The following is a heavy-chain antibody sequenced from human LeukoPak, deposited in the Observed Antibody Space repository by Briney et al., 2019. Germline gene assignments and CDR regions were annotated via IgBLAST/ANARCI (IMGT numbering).Heavy chain of an antibody. CDR3: AKKSRDGYNPFDY. CDR2: ISYDGSNK. CDR1: GFTFSNYG. D-gene: IGHD5-24*01. Sequence: GRSLRLSCAASGFTFSNYGMHWVRQAPGKGLEWVAVISYDGSNKYYADSVKGRFTISRDNSKNTLYLEINSLRAEDTAIYYCAKKSRDGYNPFDYLGQGTLVTVSS. V-gene: IGHV3-30*18. J-gene: IGHJ4*02.